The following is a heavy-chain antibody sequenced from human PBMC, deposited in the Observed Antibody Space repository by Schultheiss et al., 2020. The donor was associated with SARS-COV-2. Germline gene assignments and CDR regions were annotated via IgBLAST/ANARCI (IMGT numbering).Heavy chain of an antibody. D-gene: IGHD3-10*01. CDR3: ARVGYYYGSGSYYRGWFDP. Sequence: SVKVSCKALGATFSNFAFSWVRQAPGQGLEWMGRIIPIFGTPNSAQRFQGRVTISADDSTSTAYMELSSLRSEDTAVYYCARVGYYYGSGSYYRGWFDPWGQGTLVTVSS. V-gene: IGHV1-69*13. J-gene: IGHJ5*02. CDR2: IIPIFGTP. CDR1: GATFSNFA.